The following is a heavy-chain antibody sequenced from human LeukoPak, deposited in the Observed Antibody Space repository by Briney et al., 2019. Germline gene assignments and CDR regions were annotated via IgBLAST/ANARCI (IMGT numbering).Heavy chain of an antibody. V-gene: IGHV3-21*01. CDR3: ARDRLYSSPSLAFDI. CDR1: GFTFSSYS. CDR2: ISSSSSYI. J-gene: IGHJ3*02. D-gene: IGHD6-13*01. Sequence: GGSLRLSCAASGFTFSSYSMNWVRQAPGKGLEWVSSISSSSSYIYYADSVKGGFTISRDNAKNSLYLQMNSLRAEDTAVYYCARDRLYSSPSLAFDIWGQGTMVTVSS.